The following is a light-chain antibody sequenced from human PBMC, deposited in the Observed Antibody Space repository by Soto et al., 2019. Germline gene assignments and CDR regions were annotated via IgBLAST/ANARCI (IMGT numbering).Light chain of an antibody. CDR3: QQYYSYPHT. Sequence: AIRMTQSPSSFSASTGDRVTITCRASQGISSYLAWYQQKPGKAPKLLIYAASTLKSGVPSKFSGSGSGTDFTLTISCLQSEVFATYYCQQYYSYPHTFGQGTKPEIK. CDR1: QGISSY. CDR2: AAS. V-gene: IGKV1-8*01. J-gene: IGKJ2*01.